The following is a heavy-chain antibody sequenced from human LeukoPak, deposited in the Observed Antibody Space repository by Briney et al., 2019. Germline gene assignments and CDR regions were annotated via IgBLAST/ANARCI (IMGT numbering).Heavy chain of an antibody. V-gene: IGHV4-4*07. D-gene: IGHD1-26*01. CDR2: IYTSGSA. Sequence: SETLSLTCTVSGGSLSNYYWSWIRQPAGKGLEWIGRIYTSGSANYNPSLKSRVTMSVDTSKNRISLKLNSVTAADTAVYYCARVAGQWEPTVWGQGTLVTVSS. CDR1: GGSLSNYY. J-gene: IGHJ4*02. CDR3: ARVAGQWEPTV.